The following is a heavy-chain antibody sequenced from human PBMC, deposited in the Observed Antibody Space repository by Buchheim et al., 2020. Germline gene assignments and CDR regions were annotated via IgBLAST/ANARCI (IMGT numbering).Heavy chain of an antibody. D-gene: IGHD3-22*01. CDR3: ARDRVYLDSGGRMGTFGYIDY. CDR2: INAGNGNT. J-gene: IGHJ4*02. Sequence: QVQLVQSGAEVKKPGASVKVSCKASGYTFTSYAMNWVRQAPGQRLEWMGWINAGNGNTKYSQKFQGRVTITRDTSASTAYMELSGLRSEDTAVYYCARDRVYLDSGGRMGTFGYIDYWGQGTL. V-gene: IGHV1-3*01. CDR1: GYTFTSYA.